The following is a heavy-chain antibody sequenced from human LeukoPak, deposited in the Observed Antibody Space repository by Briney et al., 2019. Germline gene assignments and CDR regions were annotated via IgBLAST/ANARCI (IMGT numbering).Heavy chain of an antibody. CDR2: INHSGST. D-gene: IGHD3-3*01. Sequence: PSETLSLTCAVYGGSFSGYYWSWIRQPPGKGLEWIGEINHSGSTNYNPSLKSRVTISVDTSKNQFSLKLSSVTAADTAVYYCARGTYYDFWSGYQFANWFDPWGQGTLVTVSS. J-gene: IGHJ5*02. CDR1: GGSFSGYY. CDR3: ARGTYYDFWSGYQFANWFDP. V-gene: IGHV4-34*01.